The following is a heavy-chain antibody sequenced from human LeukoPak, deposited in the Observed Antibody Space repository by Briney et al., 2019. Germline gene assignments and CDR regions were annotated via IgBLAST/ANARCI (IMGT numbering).Heavy chain of an antibody. CDR2: IIPILGIA. Sequence: SVKVSCKASGGTFSSYAISWVRQAPGQGLEWMGRIIPILGIANYAQKFQGRVTITADKSTSTAYMELSSLRSEDTAVYYCERQITVVSEFDYWGQGTLVTVSS. J-gene: IGHJ4*02. CDR3: ERQITVVSEFDY. D-gene: IGHD4-23*01. V-gene: IGHV1-69*04. CDR1: GGTFSSYA.